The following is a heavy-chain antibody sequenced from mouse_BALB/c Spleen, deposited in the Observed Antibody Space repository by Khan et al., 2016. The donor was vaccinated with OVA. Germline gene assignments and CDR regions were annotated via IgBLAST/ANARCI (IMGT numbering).Heavy chain of an antibody. CDR3: TRGGYSSFAY. J-gene: IGHJ3*01. Sequence: VQLQQSGTELARPGASVKMSCKASGYSFTDYLIHWVKQRPGQGLEWIGDIFPGNSDTIYNQKFRDKAKLTADTSASAAYMELNSLTNEDSAVYYCTRGGYSSFAYWGQGTLVTVSA. V-gene: IGHV1-5*01. CDR2: IFPGNSDT. D-gene: IGHD1-3*01. CDR1: GYSFTDYL.